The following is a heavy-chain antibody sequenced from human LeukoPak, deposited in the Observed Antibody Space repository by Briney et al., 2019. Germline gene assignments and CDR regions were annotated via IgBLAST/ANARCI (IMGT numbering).Heavy chain of an antibody. CDR2: IYPGDSDT. D-gene: IGHD1-26*01. J-gene: IGHJ6*04. V-gene: IGHV5-51*01. CDR3: ARLVVLEWELERRPAEMDV. Sequence: GESLKISCKGFGYSFTSYWIGWVRQMPGKGLEWMGNIYPGDSDTRYSPSFQGQVTISADKSISTAYLQWSSLKASDTAMYYCARLVVLEWELERRPAEMDVWGKGTTVTVSS. CDR1: GYSFTSYW.